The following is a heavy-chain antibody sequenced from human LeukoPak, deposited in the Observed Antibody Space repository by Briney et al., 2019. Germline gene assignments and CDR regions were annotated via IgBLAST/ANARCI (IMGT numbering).Heavy chain of an antibody. CDR1: GFTFNRYW. J-gene: IGHJ4*02. Sequence: GGSLRLSCAASGFTFNRYWMHWVRQVPGKEVVWVSHSHNDGNSVSYADSVKGRFTVSRDNAKNTLYLQMNRLRAEDTADCVRHNYGYDYWGQGTLVTVSS. CDR3: HNYGYDY. V-gene: IGHV3-74*01. D-gene: IGHD3-10*01. CDR2: SHNDGNSV.